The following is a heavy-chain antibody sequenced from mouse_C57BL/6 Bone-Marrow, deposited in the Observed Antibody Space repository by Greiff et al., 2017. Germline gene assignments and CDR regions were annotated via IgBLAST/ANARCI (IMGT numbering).Heavy chain of an antibody. CDR2: IRSKSNNYAT. CDR3: VREITTVYYYAMDY. D-gene: IGHD1-1*01. J-gene: IGHJ4*01. V-gene: IGHV10-1*01. Sequence: DVKLVESGGGLVQPKGSLKLSCAASGFSFNTYAMNWVRQAPGKGLEWVARIRSKSNNYATYYADSVKDRFTISRDDSESMLYLQMNNLKTEDTAMYYCVREITTVYYYAMDYWGQGTSVTVSS. CDR1: GFSFNTYA.